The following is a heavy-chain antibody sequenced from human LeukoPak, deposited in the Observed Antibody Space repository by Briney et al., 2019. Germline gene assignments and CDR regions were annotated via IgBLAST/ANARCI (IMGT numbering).Heavy chain of an antibody. J-gene: IGHJ4*02. D-gene: IGHD6-19*01. CDR3: AKKRGRAVVEREIDY. V-gene: IGHV3-30*02. CDR1: GFTFSNYW. CDR2: IRSDGTNK. Sequence: PGGSLRLSCAVSGFTFSNYWMTWVRQTPGEGLDWVASIRSDGTNKYYADSVKGPFTISRDNSQNTLFLQMNSLKIEDTAMYYCAKKRGRAVVEREIDYWGQGTLVTVSS.